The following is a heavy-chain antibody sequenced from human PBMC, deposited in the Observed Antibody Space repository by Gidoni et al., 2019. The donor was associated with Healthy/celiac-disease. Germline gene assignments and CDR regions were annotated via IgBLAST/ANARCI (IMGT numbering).Heavy chain of an antibody. V-gene: IGHV3-23*01. Sequence: EVQLLESGGGLVQPGGSLRLSCAASGFTFSSYAMSWVRQAPGKGLEWVSAISGSGGSTYYADSVKGRFTISRDNSKNTLYLQMNSLRAEDTAVYYCAKALPGGYCTNGVCYRDYWGQGTLVTVSS. CDR3: AKALPGGYCTNGVCYRDY. D-gene: IGHD2-8*01. CDR1: GFTFSSYA. J-gene: IGHJ4*02. CDR2: ISGSGGST.